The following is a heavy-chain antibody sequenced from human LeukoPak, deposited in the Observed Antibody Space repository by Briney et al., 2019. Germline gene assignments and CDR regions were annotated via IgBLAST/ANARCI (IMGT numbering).Heavy chain of an antibody. CDR2: ISGSGGST. J-gene: IGHJ4*02. D-gene: IGHD3-10*01. V-gene: IGHV3-23*01. Sequence: GGSLRLSCAASGVTFTSYSMSWARQAPGKGLEWVSAISGSGGSTYYADSVKGRFTISRDNSKNTLYLQMNSLRAEDTAVYYCAKAYYGSGSYPIFDYWGQGTLVTVSS. CDR1: GVTFTSYS. CDR3: AKAYYGSGSYPIFDY.